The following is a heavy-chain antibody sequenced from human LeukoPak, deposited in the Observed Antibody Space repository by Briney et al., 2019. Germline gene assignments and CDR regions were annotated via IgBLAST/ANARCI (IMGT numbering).Heavy chain of an antibody. CDR2: IYSKSVGGTT. J-gene: IGHJ4*02. D-gene: IGHD1-26*01. CDR3: ATVYSGSYLGH. CDR1: GFTFSNAW. Sequence: GGSLRLSCAASGFTFSNAWMSWVRQAPGKGLEWVGRIYSKSVGGTTDYAAPVKGRFTISRDDSKNTLYLQMNSLRSEDAAIYYCATVYSGSYLGHWGQGTLVTVSS. V-gene: IGHV3-15*01.